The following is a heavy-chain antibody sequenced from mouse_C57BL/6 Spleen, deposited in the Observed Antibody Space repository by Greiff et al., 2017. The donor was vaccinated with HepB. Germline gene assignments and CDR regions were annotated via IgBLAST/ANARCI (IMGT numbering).Heavy chain of an antibody. D-gene: IGHD2-1*01. J-gene: IGHJ3*01. Sequence: VQLQQSGPELVKPGASVKISCKASGYTFTDYYMNWVKQSHGKSLEWIGDINPNNGGTSYNQKFKGKATLTVDKSSSTAYMELRSLTSEDSAVYYCASSRGNYGEFAYWGQGTLVTVSA. CDR3: ASSRGNYGEFAY. CDR1: GYTFTDYY. V-gene: IGHV1-26*01. CDR2: INPNNGGT.